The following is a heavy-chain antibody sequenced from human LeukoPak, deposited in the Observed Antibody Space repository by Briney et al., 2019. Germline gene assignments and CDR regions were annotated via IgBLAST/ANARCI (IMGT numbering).Heavy chain of an antibody. CDR1: GYSFTDYW. CDR2: IYPGDSYT. Sequence: GESLKISCKGSGYSFTDYWIGWVRQMPGKGLEWMGIIYPGDSYTTYSPSFQGQVTISAAKSISTAYLQWSSLKASDTAMYYCATTSITMITVVNDAFDIWGQGTMVTVSS. CDR3: ATTSITMITVVNDAFDI. V-gene: IGHV5-51*01. D-gene: IGHD3-22*01. J-gene: IGHJ3*02.